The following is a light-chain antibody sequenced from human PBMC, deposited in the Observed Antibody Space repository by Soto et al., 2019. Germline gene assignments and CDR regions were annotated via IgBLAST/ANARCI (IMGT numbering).Light chain of an antibody. CDR1: SSDVVAYNY. J-gene: IGLJ3*02. Sequence: QSALPQPRSVSGSPGQSVTISCTGSSSDVVAYNYVSWYQQHPGKAPKVMIYDVNKRPSGVPDRFSGSRSGNTASLTISGLHGDDEADYYCCSYAGNCVCGGGTKLTVL. V-gene: IGLV2-11*01. CDR3: CSYAGNCV. CDR2: DVN.